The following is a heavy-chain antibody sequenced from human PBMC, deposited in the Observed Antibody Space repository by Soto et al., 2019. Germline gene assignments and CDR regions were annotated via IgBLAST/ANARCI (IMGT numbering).Heavy chain of an antibody. D-gene: IGHD6-19*01. V-gene: IGHV1-8*01. CDR2: MNPNSGNT. J-gene: IGHJ5*02. CDR1: GYTFTSYD. Sequence: ASVKVSCKASGYTFTSYDINWVRQATGQGLEWMGWMNPNSGNTGYAQKFQGRVTMTRNTSISTAYMELSSLRSEDTAVYYCARGIAVAGSNWFDPWGQGTLVTISS. CDR3: ARGIAVAGSNWFDP.